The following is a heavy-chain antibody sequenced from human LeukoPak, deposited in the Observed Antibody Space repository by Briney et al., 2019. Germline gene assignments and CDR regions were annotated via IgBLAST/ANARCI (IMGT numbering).Heavy chain of an antibody. V-gene: IGHV4-59*12. Sequence: PSETLSLTCTVSGGSISSYYWSWIRQPPGKGLEWIGYIYYSGSTNYNPSLKSRVTISVDTSKNQFSLKLTSVTAADTAVYYCAKELSMYCLDDWGQGTLVTVSS. CDR1: GGSISSYY. CDR2: IYYSGST. D-gene: IGHD2/OR15-2a*01. J-gene: IGHJ4*02. CDR3: AKELSMYCLDD.